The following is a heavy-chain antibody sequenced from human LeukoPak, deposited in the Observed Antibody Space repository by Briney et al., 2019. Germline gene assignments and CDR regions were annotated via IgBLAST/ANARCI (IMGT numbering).Heavy chain of an antibody. J-gene: IGHJ5*02. Sequence: SETLSLTCTVSGDSVSSYYWSWIRQPPGKGLEWIGSIYYSGSTYYNPSLKSRVTMSVDTSKKQFSLKLSSVTAADTAVYYCARHAVEAASRWFDPWGQGTLVTVSS. CDR2: IYYSGST. D-gene: IGHD1-1*01. V-gene: IGHV4-59*04. CDR1: GDSVSSYY. CDR3: ARHAVEAASRWFDP.